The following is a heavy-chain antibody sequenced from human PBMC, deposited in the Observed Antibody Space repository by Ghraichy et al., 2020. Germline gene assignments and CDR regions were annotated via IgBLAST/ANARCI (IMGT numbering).Heavy chain of an antibody. Sequence: SVKVSCKASGGTFSSYAISWVRQAPGQGLEWMGRIIPILGIANYAQKFQGRVTITADKSTSTAYMELSSLRSEDTAVYYCASAMYYYDSSGYLFDPWGQGTLVTVSS. J-gene: IGHJ5*02. D-gene: IGHD3-22*01. CDR1: GGTFSSYA. CDR2: IIPILGIA. CDR3: ASAMYYYDSSGYLFDP. V-gene: IGHV1-69*04.